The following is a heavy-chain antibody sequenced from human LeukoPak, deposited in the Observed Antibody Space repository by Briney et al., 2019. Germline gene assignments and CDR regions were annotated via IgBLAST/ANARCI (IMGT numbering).Heavy chain of an antibody. V-gene: IGHV4-34*01. J-gene: IGHJ4*02. D-gene: IGHD3-16*02. CDR2: INHSGST. CDR3: ARSSWSYRNYDYIWGSYRYTLPFDY. CDR1: GGSFSGYY. Sequence: PSETLSLTCAVYGGSFSGYYWSWIRQPPGKGLEWIGEINHSGSTNYNPSLKSRVTISVDTSKNQFSLMLSSVTAADTAVYYCARSSWSYRNYDYIWGSYRYTLPFDYWGQGTLVTVSS.